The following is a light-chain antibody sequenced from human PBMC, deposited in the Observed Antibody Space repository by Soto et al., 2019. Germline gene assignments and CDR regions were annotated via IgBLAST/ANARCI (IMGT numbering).Light chain of an antibody. J-gene: IGLJ2*01. CDR3: CSYRGTYISV. V-gene: IGLV2-11*01. CDR1: TSDVGGYSY. Sequence: QSALTQPRSVSGSPGQSVTISCTGTTSDVGGYSYVSWYQQHPGKAPKVMIYDVSKRPSGVPDRFSGSKSGNTASLTISGLQADAEADYYCCSYRGTYISVFGGGTKLTVL. CDR2: DVS.